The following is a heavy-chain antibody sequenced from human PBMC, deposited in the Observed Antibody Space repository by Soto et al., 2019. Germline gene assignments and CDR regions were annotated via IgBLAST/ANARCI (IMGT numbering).Heavy chain of an antibody. CDR3: ARDGDRDYYGSESDWFDP. CDR1: GYTFTSYG. J-gene: IGHJ5*02. Sequence: QVQLVQSGAEVKKPGASVKVSCKASGYTFTSYGISWVRQAPGQGLEWMGWISAYNGNTNYAQKLQGRVTMTTDTSTSTDYMELRSLRSDDTAVYYCARDGDRDYYGSESDWFDPWGQGTLVTVSS. D-gene: IGHD3-10*01. V-gene: IGHV1-18*01. CDR2: ISAYNGNT.